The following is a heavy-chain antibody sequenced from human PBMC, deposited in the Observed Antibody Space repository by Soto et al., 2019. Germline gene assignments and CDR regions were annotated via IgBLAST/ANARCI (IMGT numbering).Heavy chain of an antibody. J-gene: IGHJ6*02. D-gene: IGHD3-3*01. Sequence: SETLSLTCTVSGGSISSYYWSWIRQPAGKGLEWIGRLYTSGSTNYNPSLKSRVTMSVDTSKNQFSLKLSSVTAADTAVYYCARFGWSGLRSYGMGVWGQGTTVTVSS. CDR3: ARFGWSGLRSYGMGV. V-gene: IGHV4-4*07. CDR2: LYTSGST. CDR1: GGSISSYY.